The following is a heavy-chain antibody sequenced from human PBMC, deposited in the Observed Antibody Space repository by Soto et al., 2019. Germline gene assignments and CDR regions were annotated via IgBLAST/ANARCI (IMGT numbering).Heavy chain of an antibody. CDR1: GGSSSSSIYY. J-gene: IGHJ3*02. Sequence: LVMLSDTCSVSGGSSSSSIYYWCWNRQPPGKGLEWIGSIYYSGSTYYNPSLKSRVTISVDTSKNQFSLKLSSVTAADTAVYYCARRMINGSGAFDIWGQGTMVTVSS. CDR3: ARRMINGSGAFDI. V-gene: IGHV4-39*01. CDR2: IYYSGST. D-gene: IGHD3-10*01.